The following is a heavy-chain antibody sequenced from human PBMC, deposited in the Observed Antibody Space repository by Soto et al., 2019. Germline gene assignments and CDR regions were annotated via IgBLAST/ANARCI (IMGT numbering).Heavy chain of an antibody. Sequence: EVQLVESGGGLVQPGRSLRLSCVVSGLTFDEHAMHWVRQGPGKGLEWVSGIFWSGGSVGYADSVKGRFTVSRDKAKNSLYLQRVSLRCADTALYYCARDLTPGGADVWGQGTTVTVSS. CDR3: ARDLTPGGADV. D-gene: IGHD4-17*01. J-gene: IGHJ6*02. CDR1: GLTFDEHA. CDR2: IFWSGGSV. V-gene: IGHV3-9*01.